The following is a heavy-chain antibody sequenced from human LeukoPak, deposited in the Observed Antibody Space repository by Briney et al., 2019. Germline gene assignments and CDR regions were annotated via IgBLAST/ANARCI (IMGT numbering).Heavy chain of an antibody. J-gene: IGHJ4*02. V-gene: IGHV3-21*01. D-gene: IGHD2-21*01. CDR3: ARGIATEASY. CDR2: ISSSSSYI. Sequence: PGGSLRLSCAASGFTFSSYSMNWVRQAPGEGLEWVSSISSSSSYIYYADSVKGRFTISGDNAKNSLYLQMNSLRAEDTAVYYCARGIATEASYWGQGTLVNGSS. CDR1: GFTFSSYS.